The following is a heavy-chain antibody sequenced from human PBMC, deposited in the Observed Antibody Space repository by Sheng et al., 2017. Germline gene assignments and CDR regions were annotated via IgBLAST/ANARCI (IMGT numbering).Heavy chain of an antibody. CDR3: ARGPIFDLQHDYTYYYGMDV. D-gene: IGHD3-3*02. CDR1: GGSFSGYY. CDR2: INHSGST. J-gene: IGHJ6*02. Sequence: QVQLQQWGAGLLKPSETLSLTCAVYGGSFSGYYWSWIRQPPGKGLEWIGEINHSGSTNYNPSLKSRVTISVDTSKNQFSLKLSSVTAADTAVYYCARGPIFDLQHDYTYYYGMDVWGQGTTVTVSS. V-gene: IGHV4-34*01.